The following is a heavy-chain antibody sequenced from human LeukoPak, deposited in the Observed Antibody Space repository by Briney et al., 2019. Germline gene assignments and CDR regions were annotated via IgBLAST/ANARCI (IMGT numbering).Heavy chain of an antibody. CDR3: ATVAGLERDSDY. J-gene: IGHJ4*02. D-gene: IGHD1-1*01. Sequence: GGSLRLFCAASGFTFSGYAMSWVRQAPGKGLEWVSAISGSGGSTYYAGSVTGRFTISRHNSKNTLYMQMNSLRAEDTAVYYCATVAGLERDSDYWGQGTLVTVSS. CDR1: GFTFSGYA. CDR2: ISGSGGST. V-gene: IGHV3-23*01.